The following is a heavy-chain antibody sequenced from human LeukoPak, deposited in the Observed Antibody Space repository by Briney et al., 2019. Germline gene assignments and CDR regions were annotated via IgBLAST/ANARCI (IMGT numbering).Heavy chain of an antibody. D-gene: IGHD3-16*01. J-gene: IGHJ4*02. CDR2: IYTGGST. CDR3: ARVGPIYDYVWGSYTGYYFDY. CDR1: GGSISSYY. V-gene: IGHV4-4*07. Sequence: SETLSLTCTVSGGSISSYYWSWIRQPAGKGLEWIGRIYTGGSTNYNPSLKSRVTMSVGTSKNQFPLKLSSVTAADTAVYYCARVGPIYDYVWGSYTGYYFDYWGQGTLVTVSS.